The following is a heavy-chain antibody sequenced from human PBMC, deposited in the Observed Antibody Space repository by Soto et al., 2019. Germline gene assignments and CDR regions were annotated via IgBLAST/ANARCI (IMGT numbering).Heavy chain of an antibody. CDR2: IIPIFGTA. J-gene: IGHJ6*02. CDR1: GGTFSSYA. Sequence: QVQLVQSGAEVKKPGSSVKVSCKASGGTFSSYAISWVRQAPGQGLEWMGGIIPIFGTANYAQKFQGRATIPADESARTAYMELSSLGSEDTAVYYCARDSCSSTSCYPSRYYYYGMDVWGQGTTVTVSS. CDR3: ARDSCSSTSCYPSRYYYYGMDV. V-gene: IGHV1-69*01. D-gene: IGHD2-2*01.